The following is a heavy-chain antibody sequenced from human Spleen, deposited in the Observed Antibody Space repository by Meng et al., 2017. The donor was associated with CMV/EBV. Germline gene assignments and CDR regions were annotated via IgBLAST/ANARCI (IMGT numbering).Heavy chain of an antibody. V-gene: IGHV1-46*02. J-gene: IGHJ4*02. Sequence: CRTIGHTFDKSYFHWVRQAPGQGLEWMGSSSPATGTTTYAQRFQGRLTMTRDTSTATVYMEMRSLRSEDTAVYYCGRDYDFWSDFPGYWGQGTLVTVSS. CDR2: SSPATGTT. CDR3: GRDYDFWSDFPGY. CDR1: GHTFDKSY. D-gene: IGHD3-3*01.